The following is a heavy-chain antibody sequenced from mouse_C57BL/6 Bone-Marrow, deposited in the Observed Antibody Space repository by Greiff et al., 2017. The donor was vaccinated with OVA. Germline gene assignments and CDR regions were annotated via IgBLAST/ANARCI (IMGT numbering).Heavy chain of an antibody. CDR1: GFTFSSYG. J-gene: IGHJ2*01. CDR2: ISSGGSYT. D-gene: IGHD1-1*01. CDR3: ARHGDYGSFFDY. Sequence: EVKVVESGGDLVKPGGSLKLSCAASGFTFSSYGMSWVRQTPDKRLEWVATISSGGSYTYYPDSVKGRFTISRDNAKNPLYLQMSSLKSEDTAMYYCARHGDYGSFFDYWGQGTTLTVSS. V-gene: IGHV5-6*01.